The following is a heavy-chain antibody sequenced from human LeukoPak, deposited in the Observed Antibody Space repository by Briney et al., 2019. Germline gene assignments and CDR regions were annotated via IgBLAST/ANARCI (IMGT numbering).Heavy chain of an antibody. J-gene: IGHJ4*02. Sequence: ASVKVSCKVSGYTLTELSMHWVRQAPGQGLEWMGIFNPSGGSTSYAQKFQGRVTMTRDTSTSTVYMELSSLRSEDTAVYYCARGVDKPKDLDYWGQGTLVTVSS. V-gene: IGHV1-46*01. D-gene: IGHD3-22*01. CDR2: FNPSGGST. CDR3: ARGVDKPKDLDY. CDR1: GYTLTELS.